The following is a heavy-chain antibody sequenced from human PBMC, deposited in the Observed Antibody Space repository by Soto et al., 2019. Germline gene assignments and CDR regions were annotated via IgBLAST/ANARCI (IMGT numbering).Heavy chain of an antibody. D-gene: IGHD3-10*01. Sequence: SQTLSLTCVISGDSVSSNSVAWNWLRQSPSRGLEWLGRTYYRSKWFNDYTPSVKSRMTINADTSKNQFSLQLNSVTPEDTAIYYCARVRSRFADYWGQGTLVTVSS. V-gene: IGHV6-1*01. CDR2: TYYRSKWFN. CDR3: ARVRSRFADY. CDR1: GDSVSSNSVA. J-gene: IGHJ4*02.